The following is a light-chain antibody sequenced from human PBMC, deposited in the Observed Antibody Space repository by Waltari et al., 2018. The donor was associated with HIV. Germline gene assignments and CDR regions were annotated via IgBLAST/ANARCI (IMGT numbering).Light chain of an antibody. CDR3: SSYTSSSPYV. CDR2: EVS. J-gene: IGLJ1*01. Sequence: QSALTQPASVSGSPGQSLTISCPGTSSDVGGYNYVPWYQQHPGTAPKLMIYEVSNRPSGVSNRFSGSKSGNTASLTISGLQAEDEADYYCSSYTSSSPYVFGTGTKVTVL. CDR1: SSDVGGYNY. V-gene: IGLV2-14*01.